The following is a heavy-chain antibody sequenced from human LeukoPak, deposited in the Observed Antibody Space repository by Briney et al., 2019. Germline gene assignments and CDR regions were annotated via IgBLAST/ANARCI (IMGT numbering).Heavy chain of an antibody. CDR1: GFTFSNYA. V-gene: IGHV3-30*04. Sequence: GGSLRLSCAASGFTFSNYAIHWVRQAPGKGLEWVAVVSYDGGNEYYADSVKGRFTISRDNSKNTLYLQMYSLRAEDTAVYYCARDRERYYYFGMDVWGKGTTVTVSS. CDR2: VSYDGGNE. CDR3: ARDRERYYYFGMDV. J-gene: IGHJ6*04.